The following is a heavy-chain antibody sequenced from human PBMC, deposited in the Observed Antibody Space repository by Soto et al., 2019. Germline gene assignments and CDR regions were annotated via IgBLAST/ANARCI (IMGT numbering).Heavy chain of an antibody. CDR1: GFTFSSYG. CDR2: IWYDGSNK. D-gene: IGHD1-26*01. V-gene: IGHV3-33*01. J-gene: IGHJ4*02. Sequence: QVQLVESGGGVVQPGRSLRLSCAASGFTFSSYGMHWVRQAPGKGLEWVAVIWYDGSNKYYADSVKGRFTISRDNSKNTLYLQMNSLRAEDTAVYYCARDRPQGAVDYWGQGTLVTVSS. CDR3: ARDRPQGAVDY.